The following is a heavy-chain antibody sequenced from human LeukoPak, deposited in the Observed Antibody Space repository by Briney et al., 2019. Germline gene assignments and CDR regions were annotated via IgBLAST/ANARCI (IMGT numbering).Heavy chain of an antibody. CDR2: IYSGGST. V-gene: IGHV3-53*04. J-gene: IGHJ3*02. CDR1: GFTVSSNY. Sequence: GGSLRLSCAASGFTVSSNYINWVRQAPGKGLEWVSVIYSGGSTYYADSVKGRFTISRHNSKNTVYLQMNSLRAEDTAVYYCAGQRRAQDAFDIWGQGTMVTVSS. CDR3: AGQRRAQDAFDI.